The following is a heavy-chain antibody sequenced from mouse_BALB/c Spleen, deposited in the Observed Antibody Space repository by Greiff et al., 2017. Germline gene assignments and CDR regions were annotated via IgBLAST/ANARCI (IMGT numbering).Heavy chain of an antibody. J-gene: IGHJ2*01. CDR1: GFTFSNYL. D-gene: IGHD2-4*01. Sequence: EVQLMESGGGLVQPGGSMKISCVASGFTFSNYLMNWVRQYPEKGLEWVAEIRLKSNNYATHYAESVKGRFTISRDDSKSSVYLQMNNLRAEDTGIYYCTRQGYYDYFFDYWGQGTTLTVSS. V-gene: IGHV6-6*02. CDR3: TRQGYYDYFFDY. CDR2: IRLKSNNYAT.